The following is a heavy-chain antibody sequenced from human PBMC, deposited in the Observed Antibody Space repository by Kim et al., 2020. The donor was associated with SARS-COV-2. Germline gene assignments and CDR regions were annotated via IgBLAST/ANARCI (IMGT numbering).Heavy chain of an antibody. CDR2: ISYDGSNK. CDR1: GFTFSSYA. Sequence: GGSLRLSCAASGFTFSSYAMHWVRQAPGKGLEWVAVISYDGSNKYYADSVKGRFTISRDNSKNTLYLQMNSLRAEDTAVYYCARDLGDIVVVVAAAGEFDYWGQGTLVTVSS. V-gene: IGHV3-30*04. CDR3: ARDLGDIVVVVAAAGEFDY. J-gene: IGHJ4*02. D-gene: IGHD2-15*01.